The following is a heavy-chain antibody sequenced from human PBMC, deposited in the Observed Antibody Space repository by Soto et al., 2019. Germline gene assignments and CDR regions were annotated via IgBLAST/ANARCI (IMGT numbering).Heavy chain of an antibody. Sequence: PSETLSLTCAVSGYSISSGYYWGWIRQPPGKGLEWIGSIYHSGSTYYNPSLKSRVTISVDTSKNQFSLKLSSMTAADTAVYYCARDRATGCSGGSCYSRFDYWGQGTLVTVSS. V-gene: IGHV4-38-2*02. J-gene: IGHJ4*02. D-gene: IGHD2-15*01. CDR3: ARDRATGCSGGSCYSRFDY. CDR2: IYHSGST. CDR1: GYSISSGYY.